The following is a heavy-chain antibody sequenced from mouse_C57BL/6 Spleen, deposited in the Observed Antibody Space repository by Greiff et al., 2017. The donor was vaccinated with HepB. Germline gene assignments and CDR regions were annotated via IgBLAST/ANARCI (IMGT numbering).Heavy chain of an antibody. Sequence: VQLKESGPGLVKPSQSLSLTCSVTGYSITSGYYWNWIRQFPGNKLEWMGYISYDGSNNYNPSLKNRISITRDTSKNQFFLKLNSVTTEDTATYYCARLYYDYGRFAYWGQGTLVTVSA. CDR1: GYSITSGYY. CDR2: ISYDGSN. D-gene: IGHD2-4*01. CDR3: ARLYYDYGRFAY. J-gene: IGHJ3*01. V-gene: IGHV3-6*01.